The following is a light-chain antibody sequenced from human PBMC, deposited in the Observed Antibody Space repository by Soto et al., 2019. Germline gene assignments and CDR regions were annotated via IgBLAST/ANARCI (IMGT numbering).Light chain of an antibody. V-gene: IGKV3-20*01. J-gene: IGKJ1*01. CDR1: QSVSSSY. CDR2: GAS. CDR3: QQYGSSPWT. Sequence: EIVLTQSPGTLSLSPGERATLSCRASQSVSSSYLAWYQQKPGQAPRPLIYGASSRAIGIPDRFSGSGSGTDFTLTISRLEPGDFAVYYCQQYGSSPWTFGQGTKV.